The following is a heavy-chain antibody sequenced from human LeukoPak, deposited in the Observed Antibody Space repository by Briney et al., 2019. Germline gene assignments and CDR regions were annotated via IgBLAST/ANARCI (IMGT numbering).Heavy chain of an antibody. D-gene: IGHD3-10*01. V-gene: IGHV3-23*01. CDR1: GFTFSSYS. CDR3: ARDSVLLWFGDLPYYFDI. Sequence: GSLRLSCAASGFTFSSYSMNWVRQAPGKGLEWVSAISGSGDYTYYADSVKGRVTISRDNSKNTLYLQMSSLRAEDTAVYYCARDSVLLWFGDLPYYFDIWGQGTLVTVSS. J-gene: IGHJ4*02. CDR2: ISGSGDYT.